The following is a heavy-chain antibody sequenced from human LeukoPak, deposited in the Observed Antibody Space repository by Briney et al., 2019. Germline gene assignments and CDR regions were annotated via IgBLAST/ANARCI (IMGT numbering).Heavy chain of an antibody. CDR3: ARVFIARWLVPGHDAFDI. V-gene: IGHV4-59*01. CDR2: IYYSGST. J-gene: IGHJ3*02. CDR1: GGSISSYY. D-gene: IGHD6-19*01. Sequence: PSETLSLTCAVSGGSISSYYWSWIRQPPGKGLEWIGYIYYSGSTNYNPSLKSRVTISVDTSKNQFSPKLSSVTAADTAVYYCARVFIARWLVPGHDAFDIWGQGTMVTVSS.